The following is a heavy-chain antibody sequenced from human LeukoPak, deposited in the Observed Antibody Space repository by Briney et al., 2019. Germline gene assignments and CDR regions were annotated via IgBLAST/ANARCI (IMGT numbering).Heavy chain of an antibody. D-gene: IGHD3-3*01. CDR2: ISYDGSNK. V-gene: IGHV3-30-3*01. CDR3: AREFTSRDAFDI. CDR1: GFTFSRHW. J-gene: IGHJ3*02. Sequence: GGSLRLSCAASGFTFSRHWMHWVRQAPGKGLEWVAVISYDGSNKYYADSVKGRFTISRDNSKNTLYLQMNSLRAEDTAVYYCAREFTSRDAFDIWGQGTMVTVSS.